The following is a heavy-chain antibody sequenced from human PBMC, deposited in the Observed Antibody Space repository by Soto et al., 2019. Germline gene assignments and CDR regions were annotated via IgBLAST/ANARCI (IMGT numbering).Heavy chain of an antibody. CDR1: GGSISSYY. CDR3: ARVRREYDNSGPVDY. Sequence: SETLSLTCTVSGGSISSYYWSWIRQPPGKGLEWNGYIYYSGSTNYNPSLKSRITISVDTSKNQFSLKLNSVTAADTAVYYCARVRREYDNSGPVDYWGQGTLVTVSS. J-gene: IGHJ4*02. CDR2: IYYSGST. V-gene: IGHV4-59*01. D-gene: IGHD3-22*01.